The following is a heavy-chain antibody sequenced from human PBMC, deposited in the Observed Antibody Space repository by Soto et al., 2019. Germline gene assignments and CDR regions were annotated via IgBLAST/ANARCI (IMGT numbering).Heavy chain of an antibody. Sequence: GASVKVSCKASGYTFTGYYMHWVRQAPGQGLEWMGWINPNSGGTNYAQKFQGWVTMTRDTSISTAYMELSRLRSDDTAVYYCARCPTTSYYYYMDVWGKGTTVTVSS. J-gene: IGHJ6*03. CDR1: GYTFTGYY. V-gene: IGHV1-2*04. CDR3: ARCPTTSYYYYMDV. CDR2: INPNSGGT. D-gene: IGHD4-17*01.